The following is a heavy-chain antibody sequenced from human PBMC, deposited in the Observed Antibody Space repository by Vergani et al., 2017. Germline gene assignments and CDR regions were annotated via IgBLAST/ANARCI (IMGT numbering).Heavy chain of an antibody. Sequence: QVQLVQSGAEVKKPGSSVKVSCKASGGTFSSYAISWVRQAPGQGLEWMGRIIPIFGTANYAQKFQGRVTMTADKSTSTAYMELSSLRSEDTAVYYCARTRRQLLYLAANTLINDAFDIWGQGTMVTVSS. D-gene: IGHD2-2*02. J-gene: IGHJ3*02. CDR2: IIPIFGTA. CDR3: ARTRRQLLYLAANTLINDAFDI. V-gene: IGHV1-69*14. CDR1: GGTFSSYA.